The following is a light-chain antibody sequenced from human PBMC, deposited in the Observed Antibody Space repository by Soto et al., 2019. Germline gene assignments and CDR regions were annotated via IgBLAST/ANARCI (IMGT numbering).Light chain of an antibody. CDR3: QQYNIWPLT. CDR2: GAA. Sequence: ETQMTQAPVTLSVSPGERFTLSCRASQSVSTGLAWYQKKPGQPPRLLIYGAATRATGIPARFSGSGSGTEFNLTIISLQSEDFALYCCQQYNIWPLTFGGGTRVQIK. CDR1: QSVSTG. V-gene: IGKV3-15*01. J-gene: IGKJ4*01.